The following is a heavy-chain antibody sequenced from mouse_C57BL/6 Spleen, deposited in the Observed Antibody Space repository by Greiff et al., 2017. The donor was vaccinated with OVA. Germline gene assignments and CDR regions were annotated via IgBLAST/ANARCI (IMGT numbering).Heavy chain of an antibody. V-gene: IGHV1-15*01. CDR2: IDPETGGT. CDR3: TRVWYYGSSPYYFDY. Sequence: VQLQQSGAELVRPGASVTLSCKASGYTFTDYEMHWVKQTPVHGLEWIGAIDPETGGTAYNQRFKGKAILTADKSSSTAYMELRSLTSEDSAVYYCTRVWYYGSSPYYFDYWGQGTTLTVSS. J-gene: IGHJ2*01. D-gene: IGHD1-1*01. CDR1: GYTFTDYE.